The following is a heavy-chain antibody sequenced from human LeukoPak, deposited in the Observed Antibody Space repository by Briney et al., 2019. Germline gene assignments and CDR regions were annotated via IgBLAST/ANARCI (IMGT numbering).Heavy chain of an antibody. V-gene: IGHV5-51*01. J-gene: IGHJ4*02. Sequence: GESLKISCKGSGYSFTSYWIGWVRQMPGKGLEGMGIIYPGDSDTRYSPSFQDQVTSSADKSISPAYLQWSSLKASDTAMYYCARRVGARAETIDYWGQGTLVTVSS. CDR1: GYSFTSYW. D-gene: IGHD1-26*01. CDR3: ARRVGARAETIDY. CDR2: IYPGDSDT.